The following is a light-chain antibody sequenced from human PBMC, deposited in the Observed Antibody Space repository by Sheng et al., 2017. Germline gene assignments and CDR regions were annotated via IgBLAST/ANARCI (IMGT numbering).Light chain of an antibody. Sequence: EIVLTQSPNTLSLSPGERATLSCRASQSVSNNYLAWYQHKPGQAPRLLILAASTRAAGIPDRFSGSGSGTDFTLTISRLEPEDFAVFYCQQYSSSPWTFGQGTKVEIK. J-gene: IGKJ1*01. V-gene: IGKV3-20*01. CDR3: QQYSSSPWT. CDR1: QSVSNNY. CDR2: AAS.